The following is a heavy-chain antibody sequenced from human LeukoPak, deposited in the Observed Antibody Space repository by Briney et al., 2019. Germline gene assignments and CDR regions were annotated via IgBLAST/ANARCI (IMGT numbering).Heavy chain of an antibody. CDR2: ISGGGGGT. V-gene: IGHV3-23*01. CDR3: AREGGSCTSNSCSDYFDY. D-gene: IGHD6-13*01. CDR1: GFTFARHA. J-gene: IGHJ4*02. Sequence: GGSLRLSCAGSGFTFARHALTWVRQAPGMGLEWVSTISGGGGGTHYADSVKGRFTISRDNSKDTVFLQMNNLRAEDTAIYYCAREGGSCTSNSCSDYFDYWGQGTLVTVSP.